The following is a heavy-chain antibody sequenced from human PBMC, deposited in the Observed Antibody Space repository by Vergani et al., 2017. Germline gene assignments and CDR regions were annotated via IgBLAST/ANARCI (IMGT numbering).Heavy chain of an antibody. CDR1: GGSISSYY. CDR2: IYYSWST. D-gene: IGHD6-13*01. J-gene: IGHJ4*02. Sequence: QVQLQESGPGLVKPSQTLSLTCTVSGGSISSYYWGWIRQPPGKGLEWIGYIYYSWSTNYNPSLKSRVTISVDTSKNQFSLKLSSVTAADTAVYYCARADSSSWQTQYYFDYWGQGTLVTVSS. CDR3: ARADSSSWQTQYYFDY. V-gene: IGHV4-59*01.